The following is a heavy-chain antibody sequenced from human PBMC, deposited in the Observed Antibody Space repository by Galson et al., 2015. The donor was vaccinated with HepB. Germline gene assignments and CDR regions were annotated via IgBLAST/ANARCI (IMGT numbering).Heavy chain of an antibody. CDR3: ARVYYYDSSGYYFDWGRYNFDY. D-gene: IGHD3-22*01. Sequence: SVKFSCKASGCTFSSYTISWVRQAPGQGLEWMGRIIPILGIANYAQKFQGRVTITADKSTSTAYMELSSLRSEDTAVYYCARVYYYDSSGYYFDWGRYNFDYWGQGTLVTVSS. V-gene: IGHV1-69*02. J-gene: IGHJ4*02. CDR2: IIPILGIA. CDR1: GCTFSSYT.